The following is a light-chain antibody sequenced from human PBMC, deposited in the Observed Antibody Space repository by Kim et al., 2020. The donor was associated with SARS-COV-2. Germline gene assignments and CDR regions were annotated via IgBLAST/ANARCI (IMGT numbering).Light chain of an antibody. CDR3: QHYGGSPRT. CDR1: QSVSSSY. CDR2: GAS. J-gene: IGKJ1*01. Sequence: PGERATLSCRASQSVSSSYLAWYLQRPGQPPRLLIYGASSRATGIPDRFSGSGSGTDFTLTISRLEPEDFAVYYCQHYGGSPRTFGQGTKV. V-gene: IGKV3-20*01.